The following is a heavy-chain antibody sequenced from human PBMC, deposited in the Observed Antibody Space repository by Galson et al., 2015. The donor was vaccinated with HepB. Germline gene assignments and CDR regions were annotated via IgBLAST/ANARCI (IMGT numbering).Heavy chain of an antibody. J-gene: IGHJ6*02. CDR2: ISSSSSYI. Sequence: SLRLSCAASGFTFSSYSMNWVRQAPGKGLEWVSSISSSSSYIYYADSVKGRFTISRDNAKNSLYLQMNSLRAEDTAVYYCASGPSPRIIAARRDYYGMDVWGQGTTVTVSS. V-gene: IGHV3-21*01. CDR3: ASGPSPRIIAARRDYYGMDV. CDR1: GFTFSSYS. D-gene: IGHD6-6*01.